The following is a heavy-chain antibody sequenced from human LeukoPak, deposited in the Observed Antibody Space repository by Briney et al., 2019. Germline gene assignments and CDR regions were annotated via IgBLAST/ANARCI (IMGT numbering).Heavy chain of an antibody. J-gene: IGHJ3*02. CDR1: GFTFGGYT. CDR3: ARGAGIVAFDI. Sequence: KPGGSLRLSCVASGFTFGGYTINWVRLAPGKGLEWVSSISSSLNMYFAESVKGRFTISRDSARNSVSLQLNSLRVEDTAVYYCARGAGIVAFDIWGQGTVVTVSS. CDR2: ISSSLNM. D-gene: IGHD2-15*01. V-gene: IGHV3-21*01.